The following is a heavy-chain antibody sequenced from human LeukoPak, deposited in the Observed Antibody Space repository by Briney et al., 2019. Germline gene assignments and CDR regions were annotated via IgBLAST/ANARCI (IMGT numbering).Heavy chain of an antibody. Sequence: GGALRLSCAHSVVTPRSSETNCVCEAPGERGGSGSYISSGGSTIYYAESVKGPFTISRDNAKNSLYMQMNSLRAEDTAVYYCARDGSGWPYYYYGMDVWGQGTTVTVSS. J-gene: IGHJ6*02. CDR2: ISSGGSTI. D-gene: IGHD6-19*01. V-gene: IGHV3-48*03. CDR1: VVTPRSSE. CDR3: ARDGSGWPYYYYGMDV.